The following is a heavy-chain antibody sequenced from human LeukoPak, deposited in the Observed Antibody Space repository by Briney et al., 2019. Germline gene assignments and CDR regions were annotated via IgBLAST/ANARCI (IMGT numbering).Heavy chain of an antibody. Sequence: GGSLRLSCAASGFTFSSYSMTWVRQAPGKGLEWVSYITYSSSTIDYADSVKGRFTISRDNAKNSLYLQMNSLRVDDTAVYYCARDRLHYGEYEKTLDYWGQGTLVTVSS. J-gene: IGHJ4*02. V-gene: IGHV3-48*01. D-gene: IGHD4-17*01. CDR1: GFTFSSYS. CDR2: ITYSSSTI. CDR3: ARDRLHYGEYEKTLDY.